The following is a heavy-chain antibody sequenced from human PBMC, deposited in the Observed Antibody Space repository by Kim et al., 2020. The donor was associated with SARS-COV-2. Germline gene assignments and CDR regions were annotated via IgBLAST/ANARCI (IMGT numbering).Heavy chain of an antibody. D-gene: IGHD3-3*01. V-gene: IGHV3-23*01. CDR3: AKDMGSRGVDATPEY. CDR1: GFTLSNYA. J-gene: IGHJ4*02. CDR2: ISGRDEST. Sequence: GGSLRLSCDVSGFTLSNYAMSWVRQAPGMGLEWVSSISGRDESTYTADSVKGRFMISRDNCKNTLYLQMTRLKVEDTAMYYCAKDMGSRGVDATPEYWGQGTLVTVSS.